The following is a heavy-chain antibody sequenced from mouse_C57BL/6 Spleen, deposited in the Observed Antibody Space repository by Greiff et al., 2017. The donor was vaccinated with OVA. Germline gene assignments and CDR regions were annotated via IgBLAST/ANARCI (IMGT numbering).Heavy chain of an antibody. CDR1: GFTFSSYA. Sequence: EVKLMESGEGLVKPGGSLKLSCAASGFTFSSYAMSWVRQPPEKRLEWVAYISRGGDYIYYSDTGKGRFTSSRDNAMNTLYLQMSRLKSEDTARYYCTREGYYSNLYARDYWGQGTSVTVSS. CDR2: ISRGGDYI. J-gene: IGHJ4*01. D-gene: IGHD2-5*01. V-gene: IGHV5-9-1*02. CDR3: TREGYYSNLYARDY.